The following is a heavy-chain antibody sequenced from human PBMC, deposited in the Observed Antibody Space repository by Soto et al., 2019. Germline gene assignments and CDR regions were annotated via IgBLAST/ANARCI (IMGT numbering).Heavy chain of an antibody. J-gene: IGHJ3*02. CDR3: ARQTDSYYTFDAFDI. CDR2: IYHSGST. Sequence: PSETLSLTCAVSGGSISSGGYSWSWIRQPPGKGLEWIGYIYHSGSTYYNPSLESRVTISVDTSKNQFSLKLSSVTAADTAVYYCARQTDSYYTFDAFDIWGQGTMVTVSS. CDR1: GGSISSGGYS. D-gene: IGHD3-22*01. V-gene: IGHV4-30-2*03.